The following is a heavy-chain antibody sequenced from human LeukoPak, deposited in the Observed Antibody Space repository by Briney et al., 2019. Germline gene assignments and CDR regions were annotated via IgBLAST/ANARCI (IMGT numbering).Heavy chain of an antibody. V-gene: IGHV1-69*05. CDR1: GGTFSSHA. CDR2: IIPIFGTT. CDR3: ARGDSGYDYGFDN. D-gene: IGHD5-12*01. J-gene: IGHJ4*02. Sequence: SVKVSCKASGGTFSSHAISWVRQAPGQGLGWVGGIIPIFGTTNYAQKFQGRVTITTDESTSTGYMELRSLRSDDTAVYYCARGDSGYDYGFDNWGQGTLVTVSS.